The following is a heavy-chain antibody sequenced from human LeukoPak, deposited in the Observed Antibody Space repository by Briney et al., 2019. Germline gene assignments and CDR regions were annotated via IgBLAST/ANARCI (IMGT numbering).Heavy chain of an antibody. CDR3: ARGRNRWFDP. Sequence: PSETLSLTCTVSGVSISSYYWIWIRHPAGKGREGSGRIYTSGSTNYNPSLKSSVTMSVDPSKNKFSLKLRSVTAADTAVYYCARGRNRWFDPWGQGTLVTVSS. J-gene: IGHJ5*02. CDR2: IYTSGST. V-gene: IGHV4-4*07. CDR1: GVSISSYY.